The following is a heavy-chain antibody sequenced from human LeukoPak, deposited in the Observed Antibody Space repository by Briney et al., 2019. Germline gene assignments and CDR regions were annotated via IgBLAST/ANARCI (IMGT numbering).Heavy chain of an antibody. CDR1: GGSIRYYY. CDR3: AGGSGSYLNLDY. J-gene: IGHJ4*02. D-gene: IGHD3-10*01. V-gene: IGHV4-4*07. Sequence: SETLSLTCTVSGGSIRYYYWSWIRQPAGKGLEWVGRIYLSGETNYNPSLNSRATISLDTSKNQVSLKLRSLTAADTAVYYCAGGSGSYLNLDYWGQGTLVTVSS. CDR2: IYLSGET.